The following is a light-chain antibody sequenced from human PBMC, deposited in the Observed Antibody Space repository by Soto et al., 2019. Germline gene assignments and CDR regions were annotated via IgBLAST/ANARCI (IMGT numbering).Light chain of an antibody. J-gene: IGKJ1*01. V-gene: IGKV3-20*01. CDR2: GPS. CDR1: QSVNSNY. CDR3: QQYDTSPRT. Sequence: IVLTQSPGTLSLSPGERATLPSRVRQSVNSNYLAWYQQKPGQRPRNLIYGPSRRSTGIPDRFSGSGSGTAFTLVIGRLEPGDFAVYYCQQYDTSPRTVGQGNEVEIK.